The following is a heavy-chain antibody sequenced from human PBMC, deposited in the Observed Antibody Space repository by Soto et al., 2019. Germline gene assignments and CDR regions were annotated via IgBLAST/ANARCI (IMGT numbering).Heavy chain of an antibody. Sequence: HPGGSLRLSCAASGFTVSSHAMSWVRQAPGKGLEWVASVSGSGDGTYYGESVKGRFTISRDSSSRTLYLQMNNLRGEDTAVYFCTKSRRGILMVYGFGGMDVWGQGTTVTVS. CDR3: TKSRRGILMVYGFGGMDV. CDR2: VSGSGDGT. J-gene: IGHJ6*02. V-gene: IGHV3-23*01. D-gene: IGHD2-8*01. CDR1: GFTVSSHA.